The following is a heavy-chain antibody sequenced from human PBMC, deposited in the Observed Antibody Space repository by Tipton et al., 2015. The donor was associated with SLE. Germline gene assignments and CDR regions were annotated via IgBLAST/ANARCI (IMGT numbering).Heavy chain of an antibody. CDR3: ARAPGQLWPWDY. V-gene: IGHV4-61*05. Sequence: LRLSCTVSGGSISSSSYYWSWIRQPPGKGLEWIGYIYYSGSTNYNPSLKSRVTISVDTSKNQFSLKVSSVTAADTAVYYCARAPGQLWPWDYWGQGTLVTVSS. J-gene: IGHJ4*02. CDR1: GGSISSSSYY. CDR2: IYYSGST. D-gene: IGHD5-18*01.